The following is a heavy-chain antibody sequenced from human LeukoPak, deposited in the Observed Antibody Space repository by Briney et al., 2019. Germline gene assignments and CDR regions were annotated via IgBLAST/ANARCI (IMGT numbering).Heavy chain of an antibody. J-gene: IGHJ4*02. V-gene: IGHV4-59*08. CDR2: IYYSGTT. Sequence: SETLSLTCTVSGGSINSYYWSWIRQSPWKGLEWIGYIYYSGTTNYNPSLKSRVTISVDTSKNQFSLKLSSVTAEDTAVYYCARHAPGYFDYWGQGTLVTVSS. CDR3: ARHAPGYFDY. CDR1: GGSINSYY.